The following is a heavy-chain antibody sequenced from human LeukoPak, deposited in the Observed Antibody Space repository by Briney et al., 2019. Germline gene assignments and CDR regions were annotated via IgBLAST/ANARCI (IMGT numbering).Heavy chain of an antibody. CDR2: ISSSSSYT. V-gene: IGHV3-11*06. CDR3: ARVAGRRTDAFDI. CDR1: GFTFSDYY. D-gene: IGHD6-19*01. Sequence: GGSLRLSCAASGFTFSDYYMSWIRQAPGKGLEWVSYISSSSSYTNYADSVKGRFTISRDNAKNSLYLQMNSLRAEDTAVYYCARVAGRRTDAFDIWGQGTMVTVSS. J-gene: IGHJ3*02.